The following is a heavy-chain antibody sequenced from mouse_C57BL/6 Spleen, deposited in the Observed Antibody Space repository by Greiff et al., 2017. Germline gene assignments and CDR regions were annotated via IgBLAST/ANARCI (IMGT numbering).Heavy chain of an antibody. J-gene: IGHJ4*01. D-gene: IGHD1-1*01. Sequence: VQLQPSGAELVKPGASVTISCQASVYAFSSSWMNWLKQRPGKGLEWFGQIYPGDGDPNSNGKFKGKATLTAGKAASTAYMQVSSLTSEDSAVDFCASPVSSYAMDYWGQGTSVTVSS. CDR3: ASPVSSYAMDY. CDR1: VYAFSSSW. CDR2: IYPGDGDP. V-gene: IGHV1-80*01.